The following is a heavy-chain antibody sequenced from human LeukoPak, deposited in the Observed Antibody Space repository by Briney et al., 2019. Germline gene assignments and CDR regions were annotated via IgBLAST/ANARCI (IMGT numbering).Heavy chain of an antibody. Sequence: PSETLSLTCTVSGGSISSSCFYWGWIRQPPGKGPEWIGSIYYSASTYYNPSLKSRVTMSVDTSKNQFSLKLSSVTAADTAVYYCASSRELHRYDYWGQGTLVTVSS. D-gene: IGHD1-7*01. CDR3: ASSRELHRYDY. CDR1: GGSISSSCFY. V-gene: IGHV4-39*01. J-gene: IGHJ4*02. CDR2: IYYSAST.